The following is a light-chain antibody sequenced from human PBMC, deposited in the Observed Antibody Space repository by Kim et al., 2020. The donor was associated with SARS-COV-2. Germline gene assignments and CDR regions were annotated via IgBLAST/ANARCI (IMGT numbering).Light chain of an antibody. CDR2: SAS. CDR1: QPIYSY. V-gene: IGKV1-39*01. J-gene: IGKJ1*01. CDR3: QQSYTTPRT. Sequence: DIQVTQSPSSLSASVGDSVTITCRSSQPIYSYLNWYQQKPGKAPKLLISSASSLQSGVPSRFSGRQSGTDFTLTISSLEPEDFTTYYCQQSYTTPRTFGQGTKVDIK.